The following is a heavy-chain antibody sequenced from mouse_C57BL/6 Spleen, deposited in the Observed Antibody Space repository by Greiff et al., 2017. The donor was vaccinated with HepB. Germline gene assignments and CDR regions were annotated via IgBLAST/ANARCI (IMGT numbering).Heavy chain of an antibody. Sequence: EVQLVESGGGLVKPGGSLKLSCAASGFTFSDYGMHWVRQAPEKGLEWVAYISSGSSTIYYADTVKGRFTISRDNAKNTLFLQMTSLRSEDTAMYYCARTTVVARTSYYAMDYWGQGTSVTVSS. CDR3: ARTTVVARTSYYAMDY. V-gene: IGHV5-17*01. J-gene: IGHJ4*01. CDR1: GFTFSDYG. CDR2: ISSGSSTI. D-gene: IGHD1-1*01.